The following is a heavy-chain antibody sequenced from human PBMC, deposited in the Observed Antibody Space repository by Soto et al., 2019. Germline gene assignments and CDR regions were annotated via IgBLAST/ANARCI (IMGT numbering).Heavy chain of an antibody. CDR1: GGSVSSGGYS. Sequence: SETLSLTCTVSGGSVSSGGYSWSWIRQPPGKGLEWIGYIFYSGNTNYNPSLKSRVTISVDMSKNQFSLKLSSVTAADTAVYFCAINPLRLPFDSWGQGTLVTVSS. CDR2: IFYSGNT. D-gene: IGHD2-2*01. V-gene: IGHV4-61*08. J-gene: IGHJ4*02. CDR3: AINPLRLPFDS.